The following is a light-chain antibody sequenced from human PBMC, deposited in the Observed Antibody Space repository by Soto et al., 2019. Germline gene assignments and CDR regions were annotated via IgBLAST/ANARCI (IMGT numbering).Light chain of an antibody. CDR3: QQLNSYPLT. V-gene: IGKV1-9*01. Sequence: DIQLTQSPSFLSASVGDRVTITCRASQGISSSLAWYQQKPRKVPKLLIYAASTLQSGVPSRFSGSGSGTEFTLTISSLQPEDFATYYCQQLNSYPLTFGGGIKVEIK. J-gene: IGKJ4*01. CDR2: AAS. CDR1: QGISSS.